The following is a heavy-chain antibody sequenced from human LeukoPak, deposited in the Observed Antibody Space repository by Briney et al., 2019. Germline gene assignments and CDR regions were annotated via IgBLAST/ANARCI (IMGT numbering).Heavy chain of an antibody. CDR2: IYYSGST. J-gene: IGHJ4*02. V-gene: IGHV4-39*07. CDR1: GGSISSSSYS. CDR3: ARAGDSSGYWYYFDY. Sequence: TSETLSLTCTVSGGSISSSSYSWGWIRQPPGKGLEWIGSIYYSGSTYYNPSLKSRVTISVDTSKNQFSLKLSSVTAADTAVYYCARAGDSSGYWYYFDYWGQGTLVTVSS. D-gene: IGHD3-22*01.